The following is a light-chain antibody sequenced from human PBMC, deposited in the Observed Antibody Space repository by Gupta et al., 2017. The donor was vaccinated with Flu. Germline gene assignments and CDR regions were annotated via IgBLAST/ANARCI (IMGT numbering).Light chain of an antibody. J-gene: IGKJ2*01. V-gene: IGKV4-1*01. CDR3: QRFYAVPQT. CDR2: WAS. Sequence: AWYQQKPGQPPKLLISWASTRESGVPDRFSGSASGTDFTLTISSLQAEDVAVYYCQRFYAVPQTFGQGTKLQIK.